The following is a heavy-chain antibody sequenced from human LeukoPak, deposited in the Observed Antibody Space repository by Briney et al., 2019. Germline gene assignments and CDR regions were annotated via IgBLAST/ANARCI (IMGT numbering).Heavy chain of an antibody. CDR2: ISYDGSNK. V-gene: IGHV3-30*01. D-gene: IGHD4-17*01. Sequence: GRSLRLSCAASGFTFSSYAMDWVRQAPGKGLEWVAVISYDGSNKYYADSVKGRFTISRDNSKNTLYLQMNSLRAEDTAVYYCARDTPRLRSFDYWGQGTLVTVSS. CDR1: GFTFSSYA. CDR3: ARDTPRLRSFDY. J-gene: IGHJ4*02.